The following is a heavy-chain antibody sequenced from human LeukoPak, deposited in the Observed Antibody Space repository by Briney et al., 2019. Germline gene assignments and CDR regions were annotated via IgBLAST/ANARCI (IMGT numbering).Heavy chain of an antibody. CDR3: AKGHSSGWDDAFDI. J-gene: IGHJ3*02. CDR1: GFIFDDYA. Sequence: GGSLRLSCAASGFIFDDYAMHWVRQAPGKGLEWVSAISGSGGSTYYADSVKGRFTISRDNSKNTLYLQMNSLRAEDTAVYYCAKGHSSGWDDAFDIWGQGTMVTVSS. CDR2: ISGSGGST. V-gene: IGHV3-23*01. D-gene: IGHD6-19*01.